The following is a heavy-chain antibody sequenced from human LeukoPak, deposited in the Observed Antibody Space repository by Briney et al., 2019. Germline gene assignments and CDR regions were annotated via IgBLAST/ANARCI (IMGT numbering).Heavy chain of an antibody. CDR3: APQLNTGYSSSWQFDP. Sequence: SVKVSCKASGGTFSSYTISWVRQAPGQGLEWMGRIIPILGIANYAQKFQGRVTITADKSTSTAYMEPSSLRSEDTAVYYCAPQLNTGYSSSWQFDPWGQGTLVTVCS. CDR2: IIPILGIA. D-gene: IGHD6-13*01. V-gene: IGHV1-69*02. J-gene: IGHJ5*02. CDR1: GGTFSSYT.